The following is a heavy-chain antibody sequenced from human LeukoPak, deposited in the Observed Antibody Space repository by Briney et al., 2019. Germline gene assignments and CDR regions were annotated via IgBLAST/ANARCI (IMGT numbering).Heavy chain of an antibody. Sequence: SVKVSCKASGGTFSSYAISWVRQAPGQGLEWMGGIIPIFGTANYEQKFQGRVTITADESTSTAYMELSSLRSEDTAVYYCARGAKRDGYNFDYWGQGTLVTVSS. D-gene: IGHD5-24*01. V-gene: IGHV1-69*13. J-gene: IGHJ4*02. CDR2: IIPIFGTA. CDR1: GGTFSSYA. CDR3: ARGAKRDGYNFDY.